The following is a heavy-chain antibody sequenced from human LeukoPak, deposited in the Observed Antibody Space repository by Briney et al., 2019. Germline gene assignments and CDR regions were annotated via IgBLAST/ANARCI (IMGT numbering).Heavy chain of an antibody. CDR2: IIPILGIA. CDR3: ARDITIFGVVIQPFAWFDP. V-gene: IGHV1-69*04. Sequence: SVKVSCKASGGTFSSYTISWVRQAPGQGLEWMGRIIPILGIANYAQKFQGRVTITADKSTSTAYMELSSLRSEDTAVYYCARDITIFGVVIQPFAWFDPWGQGTLVTVSS. CDR1: GGTFSSYT. J-gene: IGHJ5*02. D-gene: IGHD3-3*01.